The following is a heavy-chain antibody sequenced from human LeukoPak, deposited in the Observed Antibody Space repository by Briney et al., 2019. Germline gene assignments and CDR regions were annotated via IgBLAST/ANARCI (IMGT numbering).Heavy chain of an antibody. CDR1: GYTFTSYD. J-gene: IGHJ3*02. CDR2: KNPNSGNT. V-gene: IGHV1-8*01. Sequence: ASVKVSCKASGYTFTSYDINWVRQATGRGLEWMGWKNPNSGNTGYAQKFQGRVTMTRNTSISTAYMELSSLRSEDTAVYYCARPAPYYDFWSGYQFDAFDIWGQGTMVTVSS. CDR3: ARPAPYYDFWSGYQFDAFDI. D-gene: IGHD3-3*01.